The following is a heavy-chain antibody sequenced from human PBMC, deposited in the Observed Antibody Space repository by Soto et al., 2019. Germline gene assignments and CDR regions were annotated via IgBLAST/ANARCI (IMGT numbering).Heavy chain of an antibody. J-gene: IGHJ4*02. Sequence: LRLSCAASGFTFSSYAMSWVRQAPGKGLEWVSAISGSGGSTYYADSVKGRFTISRDNSKNTLYLQMNSLRAEDTAVYYCATSYDILTCWNYWGQGTLVTVSS. CDR1: GFTFSSYA. CDR3: ATSYDILTCWNY. D-gene: IGHD3-9*01. V-gene: IGHV3-23*01. CDR2: ISGSGGST.